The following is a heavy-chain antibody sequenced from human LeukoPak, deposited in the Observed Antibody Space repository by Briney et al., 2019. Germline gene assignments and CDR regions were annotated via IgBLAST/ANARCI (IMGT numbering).Heavy chain of an antibody. J-gene: IGHJ4*02. V-gene: IGHV3-53*01. CDR3: ARRAGAYSHPYDY. D-gene: IGHD4/OR15-4a*01. Sequence: PGGSLRLSCTASGFTFGDYSMSWFRQAPGKGLEWVSFIYSDNKHYSDSVKGRFSISRDNSKNTLYLQMNSLRAEDTAVYYCARRAGAYSHPYDYWGQGTLVTVSS. CDR1: GFTFGDYS. CDR2: IYSDNK.